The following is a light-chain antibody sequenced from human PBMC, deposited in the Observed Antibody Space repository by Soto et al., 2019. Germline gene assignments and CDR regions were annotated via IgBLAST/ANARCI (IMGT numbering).Light chain of an antibody. CDR3: QQYNNWPPIT. V-gene: IGKV3-15*01. Sequence: EIMMTQSPSTLSVSPGERATLSCRASQSVSSNLAWYQQKPGQALRLLIYGASTRATGIPARFSGSGSGTEFTLTISSLQSEDFAVYYCQQYNNWPPITFGQGTRLETK. J-gene: IGKJ5*01. CDR1: QSVSSN. CDR2: GAS.